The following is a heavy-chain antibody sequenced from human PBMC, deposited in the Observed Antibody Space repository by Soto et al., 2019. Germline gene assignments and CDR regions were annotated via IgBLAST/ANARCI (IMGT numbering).Heavy chain of an antibody. Sequence: EVQLVQSGAEVKKAGESLKISCKGSGYSFSNNWVGWVRQMPGKGLEWMGIMHPGDSDTRYSPSFQGQVTISADKSINTASLQWSSLKPSDSAMYYCARHNRYSSTWFEGWFDPWGQGTLVTVSS. V-gene: IGHV5-51*03. CDR3: ARHNRYSSTWFEGWFDP. CDR1: GYSFSNNW. CDR2: MHPGDSDT. J-gene: IGHJ5*02. D-gene: IGHD6-13*01.